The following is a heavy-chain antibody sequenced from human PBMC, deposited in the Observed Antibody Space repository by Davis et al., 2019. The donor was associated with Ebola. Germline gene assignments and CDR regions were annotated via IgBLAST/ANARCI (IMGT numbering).Heavy chain of an antibody. CDR3: ARGNVVYYDFWSGYNYYAMDV. Sequence: GSLRLSCTVSGGSISSYYWSWIRQPPGKGLEWIGYIYYSGSTNYNPSLKSRVTISVDTSKNQFSLKLSSVTAADTAVYYCARGNVVYYDFWSGYNYYAMDVWGQGTTVTVSS. CDR2: IYYSGST. CDR1: GGSISSYY. J-gene: IGHJ6*02. D-gene: IGHD3-3*01. V-gene: IGHV4-59*12.